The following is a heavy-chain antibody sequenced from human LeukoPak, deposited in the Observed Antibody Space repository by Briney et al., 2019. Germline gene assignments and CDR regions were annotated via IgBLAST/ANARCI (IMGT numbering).Heavy chain of an antibody. J-gene: IGHJ4*02. D-gene: IGHD5-18*01. Sequence: GGSLRLSCAASGFTFSSYAMSWVRQAPGKGLEWVSAISGSGGSTYYADSVKGRFTISRDNAKNSLYLQMNSLRAEDTAVYYCARVMDTAMEGTFDYWGQGTLVTVSS. CDR3: ARVMDTAMEGTFDY. V-gene: IGHV3-23*01. CDR1: GFTFSSYA. CDR2: ISGSGGST.